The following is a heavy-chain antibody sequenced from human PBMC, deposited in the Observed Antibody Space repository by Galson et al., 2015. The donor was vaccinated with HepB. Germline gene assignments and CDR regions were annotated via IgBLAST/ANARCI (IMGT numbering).Heavy chain of an antibody. J-gene: IGHJ6*02. Sequence: SLRLSCAPSGFTVSGNHMSWVRQAPGKGLEWVSLIYSNTTTYYADSVKGRFTISRDNSKNALYLQMNSLRAEDTAVYYCARDQGDDYVNYYYYHGMDVWGQGTTVTVSS. V-gene: IGHV3-66*03. CDR2: IYSNTTT. CDR3: ARDQGDDYVNYYYYHGMDV. CDR1: GFTVSGNH. D-gene: IGHD3-16*01.